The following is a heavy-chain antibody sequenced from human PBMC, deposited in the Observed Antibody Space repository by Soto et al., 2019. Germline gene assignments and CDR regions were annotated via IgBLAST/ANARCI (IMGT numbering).Heavy chain of an antibody. CDR3: ARSHGYSSSKIDY. J-gene: IGHJ4*02. D-gene: IGHD6-13*01. CDR1: GFTFSSYE. CDR2: ISSSGSTI. V-gene: IGHV3-48*03. Sequence: EVQLVESGGGLVQPGGSLRLSCAAYGFTFSSYEMNWVRQAPGKGLEWVSYISSSGSTIYYADSVKGRFTISRDNAKNSLYLQMNSLRAEDTAVYYCARSHGYSSSKIDYWGQGTLVTVSS.